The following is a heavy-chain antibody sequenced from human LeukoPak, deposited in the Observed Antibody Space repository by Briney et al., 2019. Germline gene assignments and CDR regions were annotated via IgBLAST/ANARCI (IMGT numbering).Heavy chain of an antibody. Sequence: ASVKVSCKASGYTFTSYDINWVRQATGQGLEWMGWMNPNSGNTGYAQKFQGRVTITRNTSISTAYMELSSLRSEDTAVYYCARGYDTSYYYYMDVWGKGTTVTVSS. V-gene: IGHV1-8*03. J-gene: IGHJ6*03. CDR1: GYTFTSYD. CDR2: MNPNSGNT. D-gene: IGHD3-22*01. CDR3: ARGYDTSYYYYMDV.